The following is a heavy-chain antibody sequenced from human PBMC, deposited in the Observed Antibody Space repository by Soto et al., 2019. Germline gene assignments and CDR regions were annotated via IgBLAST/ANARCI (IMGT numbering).Heavy chain of an antibody. CDR3: ARDPAIYSGKFDYGLDV. V-gene: IGHV3-48*03. CDR1: GFTFSSYE. J-gene: IGHJ6*02. Sequence: LRLSCAVSGFTFSSYEMNWVRQAPGKGLEWVSYIGTSGKTIDYADSVRGRFTISRDNAKNSMYLQMNSLRAEDTAVYFCARDPAIYSGKFDYGLDVWGRGTTVTVSS. D-gene: IGHD4-4*01. CDR2: IGTSGKTI.